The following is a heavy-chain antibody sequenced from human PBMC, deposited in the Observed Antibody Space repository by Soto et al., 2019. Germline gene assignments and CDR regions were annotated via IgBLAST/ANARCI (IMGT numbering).Heavy chain of an antibody. J-gene: IGHJ4*02. CDR2: IWHDGENK. CDR1: GFTFSSFG. V-gene: IGHV3-33*01. CDR3: ARDPGNDEAMDY. D-gene: IGHD1-1*01. Sequence: QVQVVESGGGVVQPGRSLRLSCAASGFTFSSFGMHWVRQAPGKGLEWVAVIWHDGENKYYADSANGRFTISRDNSKNTLYLQMHSLRAEDTAVYYCARDPGNDEAMDYWGQGTLVTVSS.